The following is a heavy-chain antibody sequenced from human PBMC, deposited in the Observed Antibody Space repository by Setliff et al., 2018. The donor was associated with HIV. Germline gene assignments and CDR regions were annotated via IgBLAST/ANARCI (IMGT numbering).Heavy chain of an antibody. CDR3: ARNFGLSPSGKYYYYYGMDI. Sequence: ASVKVSCKASGGTFSSYVISWVRQAPGQGLEWLGWVNPNSGDAIYAQNFQGRVTMTRDTSANAAYMELRGLRSDDTAVYYCARNFGLSPSGKYYYYYGMDIWGQGTTVTVSS. D-gene: IGHD3-10*01. V-gene: IGHV1-2*02. CDR1: GGTFSSYV. CDR2: VNPNSGDA. J-gene: IGHJ6*02.